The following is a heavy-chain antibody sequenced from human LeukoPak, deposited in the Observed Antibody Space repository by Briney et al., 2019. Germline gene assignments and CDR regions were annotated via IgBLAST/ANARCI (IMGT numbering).Heavy chain of an antibody. D-gene: IGHD6-13*01. Sequence: GESLKISCKGSGYSFTSYWIGWVRQMPGKGLEWMGIIYPGDSDTRYSPSFQGQVTISADKSISTAYLQWSSLKASDTAMYYCARHGSSSWYGEVDYYYGMDVWGKGTTVTVFS. CDR2: IYPGDSDT. CDR3: ARHGSSSWYGEVDYYYGMDV. J-gene: IGHJ6*04. CDR1: GYSFTSYW. V-gene: IGHV5-51*01.